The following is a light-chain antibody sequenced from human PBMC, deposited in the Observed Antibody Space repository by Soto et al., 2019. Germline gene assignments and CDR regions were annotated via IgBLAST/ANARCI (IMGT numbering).Light chain of an antibody. J-gene: IGLJ1*01. CDR3: RSWDSSLSAYV. Sequence: SVLTQPPSVSAAPGQKVTISCSGSSSNIGGNSVSWYQQLPGTAPKLLIYDDNKRPSGIPDRFSGSKSGTSATLGITGFQTGDEADYYCRSWDSSLSAYVFGPGTKVTVL. CDR2: DDN. CDR1: SSNIGGNS. V-gene: IGLV1-51*01.